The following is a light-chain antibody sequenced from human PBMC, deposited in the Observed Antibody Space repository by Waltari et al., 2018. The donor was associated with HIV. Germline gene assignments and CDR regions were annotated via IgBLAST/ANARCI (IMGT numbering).Light chain of an antibody. V-gene: IGKV1-16*02. Sequence: DIQMTQSPSSLSASLGDRVTITCRASQAISNSLAWFRQKPGKAPQSLIFDASSLQSGVPSKFLGSGSGTDFTLTINNLQPEDFATYYCQQYNTYPLTFGGGTTVEIK. CDR2: DAS. CDR1: QAISNS. CDR3: QQYNTYPLT. J-gene: IGKJ4*01.